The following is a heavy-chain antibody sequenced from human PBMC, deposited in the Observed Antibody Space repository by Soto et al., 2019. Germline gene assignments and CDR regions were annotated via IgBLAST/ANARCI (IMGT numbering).Heavy chain of an antibody. Sequence: SQTLSLTGAISGDSVSSNSAAWTWIRQSPSRGLEWLGRTYYRSKWYDDYAVSAKSRMTINPDTSKNQFSLQLNSVTPEDTAVYYCARTIVAGTYSHFDYWGQGTFVTVS. CDR2: TYYRSKWYD. V-gene: IGHV6-1*01. CDR3: ARTIVAGTYSHFDY. CDR1: GDSVSSNSAA. D-gene: IGHD6-19*01. J-gene: IGHJ4*02.